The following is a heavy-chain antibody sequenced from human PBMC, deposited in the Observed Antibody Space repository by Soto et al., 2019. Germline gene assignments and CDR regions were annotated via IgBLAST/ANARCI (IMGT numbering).Heavy chain of an antibody. CDR2: ISGSGGST. Sequence: GGSLRLSCAASGFTFSSYAMSWVRQAPGKGLEWVSAISGSGGSTYYADSVKGRFTISRDNSKNTLCLQMNSLRAEDTAVYYCAKDPRGWTVTTNYWGQGTLVTVSS. CDR3: AKDPRGWTVTTNY. CDR1: GFTFSSYA. J-gene: IGHJ4*02. V-gene: IGHV3-23*01. D-gene: IGHD4-17*01.